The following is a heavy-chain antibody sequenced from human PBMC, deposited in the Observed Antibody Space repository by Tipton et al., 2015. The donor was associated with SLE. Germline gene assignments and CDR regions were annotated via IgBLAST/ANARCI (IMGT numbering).Heavy chain of an antibody. Sequence: QSGAEVKKPGASVKVSCKASGYTFTTYGVSWVRQAPGQGLEWMGWTSTFNGKTNYSQNFQGRVTMTTDTSTSTAYMELRSLRSDDTAVYYCAREHFYVSSGYYLGFYYFDYWGQGTLVTVSS. J-gene: IGHJ4*02. V-gene: IGHV1-18*01. CDR3: AREHFYVSSGYYLGFYYFDY. D-gene: IGHD3-22*01. CDR1: GYTFTTYG. CDR2: TSTFNGKT.